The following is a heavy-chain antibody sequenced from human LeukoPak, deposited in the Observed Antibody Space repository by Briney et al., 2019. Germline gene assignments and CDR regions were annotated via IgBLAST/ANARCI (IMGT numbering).Heavy chain of an antibody. D-gene: IGHD7-27*01. CDR2: IYYNGNT. J-gene: IGHJ3*02. V-gene: IGHV4-39*07. CDR1: GGSISTDNCY. Sequence: SSETLSLTCTVSGGSISTDNCYWGWIRQPPRKGLEWIGSIYYNGNTYYNPSLKSRVTISVDTSKNQFSLKVNSVTAADTAVYYCARDGGWGSWAFDIWGQGTMVTVSS. CDR3: ARDGGWGSWAFDI.